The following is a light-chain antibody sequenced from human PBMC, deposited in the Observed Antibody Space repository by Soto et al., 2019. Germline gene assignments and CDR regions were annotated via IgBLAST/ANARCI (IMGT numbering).Light chain of an antibody. CDR3: QTWGTGFRV. Sequence: QPVLTQSPSASASLGASVKLTCTLSSGHSSYAIAWHQQQPEKGPRYLMKLNSDGSHSKGDGIPDRFSGSSSGAERYLTISSLQSEDEADYYCQTWGTGFRVFGGGTQLTVL. CDR1: SGHSSYA. CDR2: LNSDGSH. J-gene: IGLJ3*02. V-gene: IGLV4-69*01.